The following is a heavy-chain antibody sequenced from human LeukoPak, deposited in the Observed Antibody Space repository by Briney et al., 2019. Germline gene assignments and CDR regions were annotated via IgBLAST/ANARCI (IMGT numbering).Heavy chain of an antibody. D-gene: IGHD3-10*01. CDR1: GGSISSGDYY. CDR2: IYYSGST. CDR3: ARVPDRGYYYYYMDV. J-gene: IGHJ6*03. Sequence: SETLSLTCTVSGGSISSGDYYWSWIRQPPGKGLEWIGYIYYSGSTYYNPSLKSRVTISVDTSKNQFSLKLSSVTAADTAVYYCARVPDRGYYYYYMDVWGKGTXVTVS. V-gene: IGHV4-30-4*08.